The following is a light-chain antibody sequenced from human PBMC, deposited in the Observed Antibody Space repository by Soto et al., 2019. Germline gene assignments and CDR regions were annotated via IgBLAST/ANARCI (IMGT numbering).Light chain of an antibody. CDR1: QGIIAY. CDR3: QKYNTAPQT. Sequence: DIQMTQSPASLSASVGDRVTITCRASQGIIAYLAWFQQKPGKAPKLLIYAASTLQSGVPSRFSGSGSGTDFTLTSSSLQPEDVATYYCQKYNTAPQTFGQGTKVEIQ. CDR2: AAS. V-gene: IGKV1-27*01. J-gene: IGKJ1*01.